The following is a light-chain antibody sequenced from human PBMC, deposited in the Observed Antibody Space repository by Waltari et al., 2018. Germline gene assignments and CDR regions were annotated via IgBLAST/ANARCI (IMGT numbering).Light chain of an antibody. J-gene: IGKJ4*01. CDR2: CAS. V-gene: IGKV3-15*01. CDR3: QQYNNWPLLT. Sequence: EIVMTQSPATLSVFPGERATLSCRARKSVATYLAWYQQKPGQAPRLLIYCASTRPTGIPARFSGGGSGTEFTLTISSLQSEDFAVYYCQQYNNWPLLTFGGGTRVEIK. CDR1: KSVATY.